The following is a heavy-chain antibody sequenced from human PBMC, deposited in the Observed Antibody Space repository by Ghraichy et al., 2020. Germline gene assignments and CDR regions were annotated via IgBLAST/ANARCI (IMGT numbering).Heavy chain of an antibody. CDR3: ARTPGEVAAPTDDDY. J-gene: IGHJ4*02. CDR1: GYTFTSYG. V-gene: IGHV1-18*01. Sequence: ASVKVSCKASGYTFTSYGISWVRQAPGQGLEWMGWISAYNGNTNYAQKLQGRVTMTTDTSTSTAYMELRSLRSDDTAVYYCARTPGEVAAPTDDDYWGQGTLVTVSS. D-gene: IGHD6-6*01. CDR2: ISAYNGNT.